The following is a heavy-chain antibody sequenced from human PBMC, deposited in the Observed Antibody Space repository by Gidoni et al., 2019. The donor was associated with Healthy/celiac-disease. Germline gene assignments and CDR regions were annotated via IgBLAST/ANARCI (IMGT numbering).Heavy chain of an antibody. CDR3: ARSVGYCSGGSCYWSKPDAFDI. CDR1: GFTVSSNY. D-gene: IGHD2-15*01. Sequence: EVQLVESGGGLVQPGGSLRLSCAASGFTVSSNYMSWVRQAPGKGLEWVSVIYSGGSTYYADSVKGRFTISRHNSKNTLYLQMNSLRAEDTAVYYCARSVGYCSGGSCYWSKPDAFDIWGQGTMVTVSS. CDR2: IYSGGST. J-gene: IGHJ3*02. V-gene: IGHV3-53*04.